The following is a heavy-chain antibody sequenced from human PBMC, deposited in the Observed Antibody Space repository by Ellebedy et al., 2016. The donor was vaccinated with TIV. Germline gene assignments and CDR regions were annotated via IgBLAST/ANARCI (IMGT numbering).Heavy chain of an antibody. CDR1: GFTFSSHA. D-gene: IGHD2-2*01. V-gene: IGHV3-23*01. Sequence: GESLKISCAVSGFTFSSHAMHWVRQAPGKGLEWVSIISGSGTDTYYADSVKGRFTISRDNSKNTLYLQMNSLRAEDTAVYYCARLHSHYCISSSCYFDYWGQGTLVTVSS. J-gene: IGHJ4*02. CDR2: ISGSGTDT. CDR3: ARLHSHYCISSSCYFDY.